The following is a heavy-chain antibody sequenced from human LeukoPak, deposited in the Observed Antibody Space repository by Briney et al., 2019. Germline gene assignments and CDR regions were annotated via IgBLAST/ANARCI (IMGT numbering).Heavy chain of an antibody. CDR1: GGPITSHF. CDR3: ARDGPTSTAPFDY. Sequence: SETLSLTCTVSGGPITSHFWSWIRQPPGEGLEWIGNFYHAGNSNLNPSLKSRVTMSIDTSKNQFSLKLRSMTAADTAVYYCARDGPTSTAPFDYWVQGTLVTVSS. D-gene: IGHD1-26*01. CDR2: FYHAGNS. J-gene: IGHJ4*02. V-gene: IGHV4-59*11.